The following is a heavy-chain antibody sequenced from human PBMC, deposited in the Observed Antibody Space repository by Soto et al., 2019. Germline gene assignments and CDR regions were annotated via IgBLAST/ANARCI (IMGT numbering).Heavy chain of an antibody. CDR1: GIFFSSYG. J-gene: IGHJ5*01. CDR2: ISHDGSSM. V-gene: IGHV3-30*03. CDR3: MTPGSADHSDS. D-gene: IGHD4-17*01. Sequence: QVQLVESGGGVVQAGRSLRLSCAVSGIFFSSYGMNWVRQAPGKGLEWVALISHDGSSMFYGDSVKGRFTISRDNSRDRVFLQMSALRPEDIALYYSMTPGSADHSDSWGQGTLFTVSS.